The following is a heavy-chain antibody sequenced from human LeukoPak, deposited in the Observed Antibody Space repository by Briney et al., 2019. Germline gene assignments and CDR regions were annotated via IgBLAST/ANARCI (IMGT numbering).Heavy chain of an antibody. CDR2: IRYDGSNK. CDR1: GFTFSSYG. J-gene: IGHJ4*02. V-gene: IGHV3-30*02. Sequence: GGSLRLSCAASGFTFSSYGMHWVRQAPGKGLEWVAFIRYDGSNKYYADSVKGRFTISRDNSKNTLYLQMNSLRAEDTAAYYCAKDRASYGDPYYFDYWGQGTLVTVSS. CDR3: AKDRASYGDPYYFDY. D-gene: IGHD4-17*01.